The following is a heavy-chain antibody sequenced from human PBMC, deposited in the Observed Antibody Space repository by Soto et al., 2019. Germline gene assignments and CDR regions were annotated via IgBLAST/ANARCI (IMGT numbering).Heavy chain of an antibody. D-gene: IGHD2-2*01. J-gene: IGHJ4*02. CDR1: GYTFTSYG. CDR3: ARGEERVAMPSGY. V-gene: IGHV1-18*01. CDR2: ITTDKGKT. Sequence: ASVKVSCTTSGYTFTSYGISWVRQAPGQGLEWMGWITTDKGKTTYAQKFQGRVTMTTDTSTTTAYMELRSLRSDDTAVYYCARGEERVAMPSGYWGQGTLVTVSS.